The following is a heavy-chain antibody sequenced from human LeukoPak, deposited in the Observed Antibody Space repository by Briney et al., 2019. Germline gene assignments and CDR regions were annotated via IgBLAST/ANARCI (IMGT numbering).Heavy chain of an antibody. CDR1: GFTFSSDA. Sequence: PPGGSLRLSCAASGFTFSSDAMSWVRQAPGKGLEGVSAISGSGGSTYYADSVKGRFTISRDNSKNTLYLQMNSLRAEDTAVYYCAKDHQIFCTGIVDYWGQGTLVTVSS. CDR3: AKDHQIFCTGIVDY. D-gene: IGHD2-8*01. V-gene: IGHV3-23*01. J-gene: IGHJ4*02. CDR2: ISGSGGST.